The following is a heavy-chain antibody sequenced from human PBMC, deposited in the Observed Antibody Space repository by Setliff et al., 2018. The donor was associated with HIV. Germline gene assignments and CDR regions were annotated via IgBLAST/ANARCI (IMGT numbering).Heavy chain of an antibody. CDR1: GFTVSSNY. CDR2: IYSGGNT. D-gene: IGHD6-13*01. Sequence: GGSLRLSCAASGFTVSSNYMSWVRQAPGKGLEWVSLIYSGGNTYYADSVKGRFTISRDISKNTLYLQMNSLRAEDTAVYYCARGYSSSPWAFDIWGQGTMVTISS. CDR3: ARGYSSSPWAFDI. J-gene: IGHJ3*02. V-gene: IGHV3-53*01.